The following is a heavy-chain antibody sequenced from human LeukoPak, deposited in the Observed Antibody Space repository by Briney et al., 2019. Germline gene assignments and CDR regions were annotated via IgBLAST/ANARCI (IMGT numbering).Heavy chain of an antibody. D-gene: IGHD3-16*02. CDR2: IYYSGST. Sequence: SETLSLTCTVSGGSISSYYWSWIRQHPGKGLEWIGYIYYSGSTYYNPSLKSRVTISVDTSKNQFSLKLSSVTAADTAVYYCARADSNYDYVWGSYRLFDYWGQGTLVTVSS. J-gene: IGHJ4*02. CDR3: ARADSNYDYVWGSYRLFDY. CDR1: GGSISSYY. V-gene: IGHV4-59*06.